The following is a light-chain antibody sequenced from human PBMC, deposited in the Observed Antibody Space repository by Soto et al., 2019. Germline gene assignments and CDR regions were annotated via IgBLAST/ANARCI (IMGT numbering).Light chain of an antibody. CDR2: TAS. CDR3: QQYDSYSRET. Sequence: DIQMTQSPSTLSATVGDRVTITCRASQSISSWLAWYQQKPGKPPKLLIYTASSLKSGVPSRFSGSGSGTEFTLTISSPQPNDFATYYCQQYDSYSRETFGQGTKVEI. V-gene: IGKV1-5*03. J-gene: IGKJ1*01. CDR1: QSISSW.